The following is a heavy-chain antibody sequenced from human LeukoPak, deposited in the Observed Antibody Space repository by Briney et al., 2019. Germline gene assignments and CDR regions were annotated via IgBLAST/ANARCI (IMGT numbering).Heavy chain of an antibody. CDR1: RLTFSVYA. D-gene: IGHD6-19*01. Sequence: TGGSLRLSCAPSRLTFSVYAMRWVRQAPGKGLEWVAVISYDGSNKYYADSVKGRFTISRDNSKNTLYLQMNSLRAEDTAVYYCAKAAIGVVGYFDYWGQGTLVTVSS. CDR3: AKAAIGVVGYFDY. J-gene: IGHJ4*02. V-gene: IGHV3-30-3*01. CDR2: ISYDGSNK.